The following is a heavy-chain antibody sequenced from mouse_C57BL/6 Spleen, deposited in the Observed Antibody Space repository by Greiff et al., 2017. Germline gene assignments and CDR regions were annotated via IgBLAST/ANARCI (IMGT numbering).Heavy chain of an antibody. Sequence: QVHVKQSGPELVKPGASVKISCKASGYAFSSSWMNWVKQRPGKGLEWIGRIYPGDGDTNYNGKFKGKATLTADKSSSTAYMQLSSLTSEDSAVYFCARGDGYYQFAYWGQGTLVTVSA. CDR3: ARGDGYYQFAY. CDR1: GYAFSSSW. CDR2: IYPGDGDT. V-gene: IGHV1-82*01. J-gene: IGHJ3*01. D-gene: IGHD2-3*01.